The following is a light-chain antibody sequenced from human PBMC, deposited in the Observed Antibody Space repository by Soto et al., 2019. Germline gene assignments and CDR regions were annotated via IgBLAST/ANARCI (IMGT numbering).Light chain of an antibody. CDR2: DAS. CDR3: QQYNNWPPWT. V-gene: IGKV3-11*01. J-gene: IGKJ1*01. CDR1: QSVSRH. Sequence: EIVLTQSPATLSLSPGERATLSCRASQSVSRHLNWYRQKPGQAPRLLIYDASTRATGIPARFSGSGSGTEFTLTISRLEPEDFAVYYCQQYNNWPPWTFGQGTKVDIK.